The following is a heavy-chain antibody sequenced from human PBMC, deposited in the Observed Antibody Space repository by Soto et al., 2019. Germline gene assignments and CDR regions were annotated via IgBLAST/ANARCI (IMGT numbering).Heavy chain of an antibody. D-gene: IGHD2-15*01. Sequence: QVRLVQSGAELKKPGASVKVSCKASGNPFISYAISWVRQAPGQGLEWMGRFSVYNGNTIYAQKFHDRLTVTTDTSTTTAYMELRSLTSDDTAVYYCAWSCTGGSCSDYWGQGTLVTVSS. CDR3: AWSCTGGSCSDY. CDR1: GNPFISYA. V-gene: IGHV1-18*04. CDR2: FSVYNGNT. J-gene: IGHJ4*02.